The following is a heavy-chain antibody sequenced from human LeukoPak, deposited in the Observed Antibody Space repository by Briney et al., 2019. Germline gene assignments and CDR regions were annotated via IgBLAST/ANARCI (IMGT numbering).Heavy chain of an antibody. CDR2: IYYSGSI. CDR3: ARHDATYGPFDC. J-gene: IGHJ4*02. V-gene: IGHV4-59*08. CDR1: GGSISSYY. Sequence: SETLSLTCTVSGGSISSYYGDWIRQPPGKGLEWIGYIYYSGSINYNPSLKSRVTISVDTSKNQFSLKLSAVTAADTAVYYCARHDATYGPFDCWGQGTLVTVSS. D-gene: IGHD3-10*01.